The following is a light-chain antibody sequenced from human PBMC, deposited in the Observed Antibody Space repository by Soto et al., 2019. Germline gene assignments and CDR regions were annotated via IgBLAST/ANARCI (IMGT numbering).Light chain of an antibody. Sequence: QSALTQPRSVSGYPGQSVTISCTGTSSDVGGYNYVSWYQQHPGKAPKLMIYDVSKRPSGVPDRFSGSKSGNTASLTISGLQAEDEADYYCCSYAGSYTLWVFGGGTKVTVL. V-gene: IGLV2-11*01. CDR3: CSYAGSYTLWV. J-gene: IGLJ3*02. CDR1: SSDVGGYNY. CDR2: DVS.